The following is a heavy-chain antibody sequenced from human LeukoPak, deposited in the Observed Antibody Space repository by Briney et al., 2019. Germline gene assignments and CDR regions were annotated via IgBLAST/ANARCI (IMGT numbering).Heavy chain of an antibody. D-gene: IGHD3-22*01. CDR1: GFTFNNYG. J-gene: IGHJ4*02. CDR2: IRYDGGNE. CDR3: AKLAPIFDSSGYYHDY. V-gene: IGHV3-30*02. Sequence: AGGSLRLSCAASGFTFNNYGMHWVRQAPGKGLEWVAFIRYDGGNEYYADSVKGRFTISRDNSRDTLYLQMNSLGAEDTAVYYCAKLAPIFDSSGYYHDYWGQGTLVTVSS.